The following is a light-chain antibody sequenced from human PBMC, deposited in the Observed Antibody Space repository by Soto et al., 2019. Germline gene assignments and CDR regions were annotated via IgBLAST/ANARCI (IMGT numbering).Light chain of an antibody. CDR3: QQYNSYSRT. CDR1: QRISNW. V-gene: IGKV1-5*01. CDR2: DAS. J-gene: IGKJ1*01. Sequence: DIEITQSPSTLSASVGDRVTITCRASQRISNWLAWYQQKTGKAHKLLIYDASSLESGVPSRFSGSGSGTEFTLTISSLQPDDFATYYCQQYNSYSRTFGQGTKV.